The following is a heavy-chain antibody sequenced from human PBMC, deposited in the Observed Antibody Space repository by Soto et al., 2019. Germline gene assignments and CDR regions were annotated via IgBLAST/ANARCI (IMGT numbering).Heavy chain of an antibody. CDR2: IKSKTDGGTT. J-gene: IGHJ4*02. CDR1: GFTFTNAW. Sequence: EVQLVESGGDLVKPGGSLRLSCAASGFTFTNAWMNWVRQAPGKGLEWVGRIKSKTDGGTTDYAAPVKGRFTISRXDXKITLSLQMNSLKTEDTAVYYCNTGSYDFWSGSRDYWGQGTLVTVSS. V-gene: IGHV3-15*07. D-gene: IGHD3-3*01. CDR3: NTGSYDFWSGSRDY.